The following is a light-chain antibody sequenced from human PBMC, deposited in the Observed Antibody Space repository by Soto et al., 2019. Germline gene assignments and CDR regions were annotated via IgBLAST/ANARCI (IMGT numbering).Light chain of an antibody. CDR1: SSDVGSYDH. J-gene: IGLJ1*01. CDR2: EVS. CDR3: ISYTGSSTSYV. V-gene: IGLV2-14*01. Sequence: QSALTQPAAVSGSPGQSITISCSGTSSDVGSYDHVAWYQQFPGKTPKLMIYEVSNRPSGVSSRFSGSKSGNTASLTISGLQAEDEADYYCISYTGSSTSYVCGSGTKVTV.